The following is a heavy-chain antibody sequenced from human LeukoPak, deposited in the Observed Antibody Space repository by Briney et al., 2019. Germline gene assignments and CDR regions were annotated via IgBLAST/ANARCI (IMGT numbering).Heavy chain of an antibody. J-gene: IGHJ6*03. CDR3: ARARGTGLYYYYMDV. V-gene: IGHV1-69*05. D-gene: IGHD1-14*01. Sequence: ASVKVSCKASGYTFTGYYMHWVRQAPGQGLEWMGGIIPIFGTANYAQKFQGRVTITTDESTSTAYMELSSLRSEDTAVYYCARARGTGLYYYYMDVWGKGTTVTVSS. CDR1: GYTFTGYY. CDR2: IIPIFGTA.